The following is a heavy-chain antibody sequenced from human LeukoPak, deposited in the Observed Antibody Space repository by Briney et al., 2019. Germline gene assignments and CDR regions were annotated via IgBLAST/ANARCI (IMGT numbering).Heavy chain of an antibody. D-gene: IGHD3-22*01. CDR2: INHSGST. J-gene: IGHJ4*02. CDR3: ARAYDSSGPFDY. CDR1: GGSFSGYY. V-gene: IGHV4-34*01. Sequence: SETLSLTCAVYGGSFSGYYWSWIRQPPGKGLEWIGEINHSGSTNYNPSLKSRDTISVDTSNNHLSLKLSSVTAADTAAYYCARAYDSSGPFDYWGQGTLVTVSS.